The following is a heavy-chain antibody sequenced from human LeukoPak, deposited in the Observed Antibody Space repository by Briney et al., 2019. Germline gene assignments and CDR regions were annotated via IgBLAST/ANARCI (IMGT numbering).Heavy chain of an antibody. V-gene: IGHV1-24*01. D-gene: IGHD4-17*01. CDR1: GYTLTELS. Sequence: ASVKVSCKVSGYTLTELSMHWVRQAPGKGLEWMGGFDPEDGETIYAQKFQGRVTITADEYTSTAYMELSSLRSEDTAVYYCASLGGGSTVTTYLNYWGQGTLVTVS. CDR2: FDPEDGET. CDR3: ASLGGGSTVTTYLNY. J-gene: IGHJ4*02.